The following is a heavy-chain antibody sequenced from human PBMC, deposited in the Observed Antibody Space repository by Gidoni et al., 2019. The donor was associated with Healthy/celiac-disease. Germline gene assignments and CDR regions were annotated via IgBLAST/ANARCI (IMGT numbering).Heavy chain of an antibody. CDR1: GYPFPSYG. CDR3: ARDRDYERDFDY. CDR2: ISAHNGNT. V-gene: IGHV1-18*04. Sequence: QAQLLRPRAEGKKPGPSLRVSCSASGYPFPSYGISWVRQAPGQGLEWMGWISAHNGNTNYAQKLQGRVTMTTDTSTSTAYMELRSLRSDDTAVYYCARDRDYERDFDYWGQGTLVTVSS. J-gene: IGHJ4*02. D-gene: IGHD4-17*01.